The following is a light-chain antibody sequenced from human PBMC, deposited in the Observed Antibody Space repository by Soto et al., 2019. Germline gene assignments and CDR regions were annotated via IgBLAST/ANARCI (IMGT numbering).Light chain of an antibody. CDR3: LSYAGTNNLV. Sequence: QSVLTQPASVSGSPEQSITISCTGTSSDVGSYNLVSWYQQHPGKAPKVMIYEATKRPSGVSNRFSGSKSGNTASLTVSGLQAEDEADYYCLSYAGTNNLVFGGGTKLTVL. J-gene: IGLJ3*02. V-gene: IGLV2-23*01. CDR2: EAT. CDR1: SSDVGSYNL.